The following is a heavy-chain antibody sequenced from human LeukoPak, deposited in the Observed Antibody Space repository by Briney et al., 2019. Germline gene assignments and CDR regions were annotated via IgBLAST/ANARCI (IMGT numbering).Heavy chain of an antibody. D-gene: IGHD3-16*01. J-gene: IGHJ6*03. V-gene: IGHV3-20*01. CDR3: ATIVGYWGVTPHHMDV. CDR2: ISHNGATT. Sequence: GGSLRLSCVASGFTFNIYAMFWVRQAPGKGLEFVSGISHNGATTYYANSVKGRFTISRDNAKNSLYLQMNSLRAEDTALYHCATIVGYWGVTPHHMDVWGKGTTVTVSS. CDR1: GFTFNIYA.